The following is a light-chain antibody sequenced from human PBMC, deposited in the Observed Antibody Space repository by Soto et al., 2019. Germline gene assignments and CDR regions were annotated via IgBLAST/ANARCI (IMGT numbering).Light chain of an antibody. J-gene: IGKJ2*03. CDR1: QSVTTEY. Sequence: EIVLTQSPGTLSLSLGERATLSCRASQSVTTEYFAWYQQKPGQAPRLLIYATSNRATGIPDRFSGSGSGTDFTLTISRLEPEDFAVYYCQQYGNSHSPRYSFGQGTKVEIK. V-gene: IGKV3-20*01. CDR3: QQYGNSHSPRYS. CDR2: ATS.